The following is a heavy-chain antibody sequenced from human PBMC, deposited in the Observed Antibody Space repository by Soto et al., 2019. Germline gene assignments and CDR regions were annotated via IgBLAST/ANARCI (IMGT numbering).Heavy chain of an antibody. V-gene: IGHV4-39*01. CDR1: GGSISSSSYY. CDR2: IYYSGST. CDR3: VKQQLVRGTCDY. D-gene: IGHD6-13*01. Sequence: QLLESGPGLVKPSETLSLTCTVSGGSISSSSYYWGWIRQPPGKGLEWIGSIYYSGSTYYNPSLKSRVTISVDTSKNQFSLTLSSVTAADTAVYYCVKQQLVRGTCDYWGQGTLVTVSS. J-gene: IGHJ4*02.